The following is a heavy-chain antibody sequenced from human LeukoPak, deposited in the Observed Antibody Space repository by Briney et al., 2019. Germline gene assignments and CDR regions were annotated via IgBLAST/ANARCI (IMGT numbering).Heavy chain of an antibody. D-gene: IGHD3-3*01. V-gene: IGHV4-4*07. CDR3: ASNDFWSGYYYFDY. CDR2: IYTSGST. CDR1: GGSISSYY. Sequence: SETLSLTCTVSGGSISSYYWSWIRQPAGKGLEWIGRIYTSGSTNYNPSLKSRVTMSVDTSKNQFSLKLSSVTAADTAVYYCASNDFWSGYYYFDYWGQGTLVTVSS. J-gene: IGHJ4*02.